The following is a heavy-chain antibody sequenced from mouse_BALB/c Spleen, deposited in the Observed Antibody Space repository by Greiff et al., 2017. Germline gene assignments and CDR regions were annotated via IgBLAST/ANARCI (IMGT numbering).Heavy chain of an antibody. CDR3: AREDDGYYYAMDY. V-gene: IGHV1-20*02. CDR2: INPYNGDT. CDR1: GYSFTGYF. Sequence: EVKLQESGPELVKPGASVKISCKASGYSFTGYFMNWVMQSHGKSLEWIGRINPYNGDTFYNQKFKGKATLTVDKSSSTAHMELRSLASEDSAVYYCAREDDGYYYAMDYWGQGTSVTVSS. D-gene: IGHD2-12*01. J-gene: IGHJ4*01.